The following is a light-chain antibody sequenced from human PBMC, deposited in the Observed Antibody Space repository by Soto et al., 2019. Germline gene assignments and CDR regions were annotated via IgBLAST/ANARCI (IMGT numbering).Light chain of an antibody. CDR3: LQLYNFSWT. CDR1: QGIGND. Sequence: AIQLTQSPSSLSASVGDRVTISCRASQGIGNDLAWYQQKPGKAPRLLIFAASNLQSGVPSRFSGSGSGTDFTLTISRLQPEDFAPYYCLQLYNFSWTFGQGTKVEIK. CDR2: AAS. J-gene: IGKJ1*01. V-gene: IGKV1-6*01.